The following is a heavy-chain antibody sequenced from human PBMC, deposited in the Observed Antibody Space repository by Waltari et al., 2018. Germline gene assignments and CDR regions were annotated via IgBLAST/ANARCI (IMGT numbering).Heavy chain of an antibody. V-gene: IGHV3-23*01. CDR2: ISGSGGST. J-gene: IGHJ4*02. Sequence: EVQLLESGGGLVQPGGSLRLSCAASGFTFSSYAMSWVRQAPGKGLEWGSAISGSGGSTYYADSVKGRFTISRDNSKNTLYLQMNSLRAEDTAVYYCARRAYDYVWGSYRHLDYWGQGTLVTVSS. CDR1: GFTFSSYA. CDR3: ARRAYDYVWGSYRHLDY. D-gene: IGHD3-16*02.